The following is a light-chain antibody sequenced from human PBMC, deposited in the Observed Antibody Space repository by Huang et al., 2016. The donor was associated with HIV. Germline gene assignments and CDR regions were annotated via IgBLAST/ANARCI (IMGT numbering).Light chain of an antibody. V-gene: IGKV3-15*01. CDR1: QSISSN. CDR2: GAS. CDR3: QQYNNWPRT. Sequence: EIVMMQSPATLSVSPGERATLSCRASQSISSNLAWYQHKPGQAPRLLIYGASTRATGIPARFSGSGSGTEFTLTISSLQPEDFAVYYCQQYNNWPRTFGQGTRLEIQ. J-gene: IGKJ2*01.